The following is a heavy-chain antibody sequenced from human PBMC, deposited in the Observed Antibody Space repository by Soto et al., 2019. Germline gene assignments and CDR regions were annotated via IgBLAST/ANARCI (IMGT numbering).Heavy chain of an antibody. CDR3: ARESEDLTSNLDY. V-gene: IGHV3-21*01. Sequence: PGGSLRLSCAASGFTFSRYSMNWVRQAPGKGLEWVSSISSTTNYIYYADSMKGRFTVSRDNAKNSVYLDMNSLSAEDTAVYYCARESEDLTSNLDYWGQGTRVTVSS. CDR1: GFTFSRYS. J-gene: IGHJ4*02. CDR2: ISSTTNYI.